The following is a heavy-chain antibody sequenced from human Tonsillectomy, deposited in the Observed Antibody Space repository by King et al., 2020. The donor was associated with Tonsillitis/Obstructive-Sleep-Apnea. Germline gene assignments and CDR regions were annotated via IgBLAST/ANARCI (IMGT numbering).Heavy chain of an antibody. CDR2: ISYSGST. V-gene: IGHV4-39*01. D-gene: IGHD1-26*01. CDR3: ARREKGKRSDDT. CDR1: GGSLSSSPSY. J-gene: IGHJ5*02. Sequence: LQLQSSCPGLVKPSSTLSLPFTVSGGSLSSSPSYLGWIRQPPGKGLGWIGTISYSGSTYYNPSLKSRVTIYVDTSKQQFSLNLSSVTAADTAGDDCARREKGKRSDDTGGKGTMGT.